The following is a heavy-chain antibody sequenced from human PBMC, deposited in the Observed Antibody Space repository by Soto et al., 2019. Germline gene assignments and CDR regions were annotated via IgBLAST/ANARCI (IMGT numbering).Heavy chain of an antibody. CDR3: ARDRGEWLQVVYYYYGMDV. D-gene: IGHD5-12*01. Sequence: ASVKVSCKASGYTFTGYYMHWVRQAPGQGLEWMGGINPNSGGTSYAQKFQGRVTMTRDTSISTAYMELSRLRSDDTAVYYCARDRGEWLQVVYYYYGMDVWGQGTTVTVSS. V-gene: IGHV1-2*02. CDR1: GYTFTGYY. CDR2: INPNSGGT. J-gene: IGHJ6*02.